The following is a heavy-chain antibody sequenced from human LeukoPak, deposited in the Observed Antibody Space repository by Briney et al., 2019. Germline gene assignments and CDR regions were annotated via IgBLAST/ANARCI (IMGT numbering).Heavy chain of an antibody. D-gene: IGHD5-12*01. CDR2: INPNSGGT. Sequence: ASVKVSCKASGYTFTGYYMHWVRQAPGQGLEWMGWINPNSGGTNYAQKFQGRVTMTRDTSISTAYMELSRLRSDDTAVYYCARGAGYEAMRCVDYWSQGTLVTVSS. V-gene: IGHV1-2*02. J-gene: IGHJ4*02. CDR1: GYTFTGYY. CDR3: ARGAGYEAMRCVDY.